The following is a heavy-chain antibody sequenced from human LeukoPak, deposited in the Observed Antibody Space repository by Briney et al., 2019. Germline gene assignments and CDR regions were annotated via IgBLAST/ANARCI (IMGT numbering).Heavy chain of an antibody. CDR2: IKQYGCHL. CDR1: GFIFSYAW. J-gene: IGHJ4*02. D-gene: IGHD2-15*01. V-gene: IGHV3-7*01. Sequence: GGPLTLFCAACGFIFSYAWVSGLREAPGKALECVANIKQYGCHLNYVDSVKGRFTITRDNAKNSLYLQMNSLRAEDTAIYYCASTFPYCGGGSCALGGQGTLVTVSS. CDR3: ASTFPYCGGGSCAL.